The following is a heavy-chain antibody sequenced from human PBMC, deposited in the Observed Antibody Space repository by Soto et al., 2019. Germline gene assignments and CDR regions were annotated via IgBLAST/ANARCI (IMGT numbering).Heavy chain of an antibody. CDR3: AKGGRQGLVTSDFNY. V-gene: IGHV3-30*18. CDR1: GFTFSDYA. D-gene: IGHD6-19*01. CDR2: VSHDGRNT. Sequence: VQLVESGGGVVQPGRSLRLSCAASGFTFSDYAMHWVRQAPGKGLEWVAVVSHDGRNTHYADSMKGRFTISRDSSKNTVSLEMTSLSAEDTAVYYWAKGGRQGLVTSDFNYWCQGALVTVSS. J-gene: IGHJ4*02.